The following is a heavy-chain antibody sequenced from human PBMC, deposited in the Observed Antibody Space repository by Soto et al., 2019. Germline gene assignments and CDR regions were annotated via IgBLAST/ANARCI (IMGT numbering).Heavy chain of an antibody. J-gene: IGHJ4*02. CDR3: ARGPLITGTTPSDLTFDY. V-gene: IGHV1-69*13. D-gene: IGHD1-7*01. CDR2: IIPIFGTA. CDR1: GGTFSSYA. Sequence: KSCWASVKVSCKASGGTFSSYAISWVRQAPGQGLEWMGGIIPIFGTANYAQKFQGRVTITADESTSTAYMELSSLRSEDTAVYYCARGPLITGTTPSDLTFDYWGQGTLVTVSS.